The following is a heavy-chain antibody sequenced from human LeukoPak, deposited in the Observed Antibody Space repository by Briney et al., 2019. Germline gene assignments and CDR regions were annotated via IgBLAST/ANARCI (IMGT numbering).Heavy chain of an antibody. D-gene: IGHD5-18*01. CDR3: TRRMRDSYGYDY. J-gene: IGHJ4*02. CDR2: IRSKANSYAT. CDR1: GFTFSGSA. Sequence: PGGSLKLSCAASGFTFSGSAMHWVRQASGKGLEWVGRIRSKANSYATAYAASVKGRFTIPRDDSKNTAYLQMNSLKTEDTAVYYCTRRMRDSYGYDYWGQGTLVTVSS. V-gene: IGHV3-73*01.